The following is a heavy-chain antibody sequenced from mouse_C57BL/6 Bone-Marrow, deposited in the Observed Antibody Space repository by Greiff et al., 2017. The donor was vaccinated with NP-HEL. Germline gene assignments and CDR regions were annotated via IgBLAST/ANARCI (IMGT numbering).Heavy chain of an antibody. CDR2: IYPGDGDT. J-gene: IGHJ2*01. D-gene: IGHD1-1*01. Sequence: QVQLQQSGPELVKPGASVKISCKASGYAFSSSWMNWVKQRPGKGLEWIGRIYPGDGDTNYNGKFKGKATLTADKSSSTAYMQLSSLTSEDSAVYFCARGGYYYGSSYLYYFDCWGQGTTLTVSS. CDR1: GYAFSSSW. V-gene: IGHV1-82*01. CDR3: ARGGYYYGSSYLYYFDC.